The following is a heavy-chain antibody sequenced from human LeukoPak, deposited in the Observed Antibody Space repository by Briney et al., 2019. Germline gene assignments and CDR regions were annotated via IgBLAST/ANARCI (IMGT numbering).Heavy chain of an antibody. J-gene: IGHJ3*02. CDR2: IYHSGST. Sequence: SETLSLTCAVSGGSISSSNWWRWVRQPPGKGLEWIGEIYHSGSTNYNPSLKSRVTISVDKSKNQFSLKLSSVTAADTAVYYCARTLWFGGYTPRDAFDIWGQGTMVTVSS. D-gene: IGHD3-10*01. V-gene: IGHV4-4*02. CDR1: GGSISSSNW. CDR3: ARTLWFGGYTPRDAFDI.